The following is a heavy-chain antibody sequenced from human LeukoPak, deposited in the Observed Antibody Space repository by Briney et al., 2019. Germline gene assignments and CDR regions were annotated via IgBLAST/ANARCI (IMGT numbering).Heavy chain of an antibody. D-gene: IGHD1-1*01. CDR2: MNPNSGDT. CDR3: ARAWGTGCFDP. J-gene: IGHJ5*02. Sequence: ASVKVSCKASVYTFTTYDINWVRQATGQGLEWMGWMNPNSGDTGYAQKFQGRVSITRDTSISTAYMELSSLTSEDTAVYYCARAWGTGCFDPWGQGTLVTVSS. V-gene: IGHV1-8*03. CDR1: VYTFTTYD.